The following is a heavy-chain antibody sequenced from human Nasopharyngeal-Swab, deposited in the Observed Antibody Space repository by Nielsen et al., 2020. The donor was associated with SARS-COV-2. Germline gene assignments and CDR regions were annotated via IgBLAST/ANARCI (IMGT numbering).Heavy chain of an antibody. V-gene: IGHV1-18*01. CDR2: ISGYNGNT. D-gene: IGHD2-2*01. Sequence: ASVKVSCKAYGYTFTSYGISRVRQAPGQGLEWMGWISGYNGNTNYAQKLQGRVTMTTDTSTSTAYMELRSLRSDDTAVYYCARGFSGLSALLCSSTSCLDAFDIWGQGTMVTVSS. CDR1: GYTFTSYG. J-gene: IGHJ3*02. CDR3: ARGFSGLSALLCSSTSCLDAFDI.